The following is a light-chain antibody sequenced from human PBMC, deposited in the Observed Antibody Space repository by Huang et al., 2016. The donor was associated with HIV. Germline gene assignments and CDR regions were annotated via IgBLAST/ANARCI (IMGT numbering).Light chain of an antibody. CDR1: QSIDTY. Sequence: EVVLTQSPATLSLSPGDRATLSCRASQSIDTYLAWYQHKPGQAPRLLLYDASNRATGIPSRFTGSGSGTDFTLTISSLETEDFAVYYCQQRSNWPPELSFGGGTKVEI. V-gene: IGKV3-11*01. CDR2: DAS. CDR3: QQRSNWPPELS. J-gene: IGKJ4*01.